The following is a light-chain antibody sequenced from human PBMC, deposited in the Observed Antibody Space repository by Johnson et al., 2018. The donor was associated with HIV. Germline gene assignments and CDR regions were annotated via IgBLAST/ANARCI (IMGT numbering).Light chain of an antibody. J-gene: IGLJ1*01. V-gene: IGLV1-51*02. CDR1: TSNIGNNY. CDR2: EKN. Sequence: QAVLTQPPSVSAAPGQKVTISCSGSTSNIGNNYVSWYQQLPGTAPKLLIYEKNKRPSGIPDRFSASKSGTSATLVIIGLQTGDEADYYCGAWDSSLSAYVFGTGTKVTVL. CDR3: GAWDSSLSAYV.